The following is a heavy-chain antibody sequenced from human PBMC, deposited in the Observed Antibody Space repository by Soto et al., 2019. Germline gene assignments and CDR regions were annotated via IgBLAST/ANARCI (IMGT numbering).Heavy chain of an antibody. CDR1: GLTFSRHW. Sequence: EVQLVESGGGLVQPGGSLRLSCTASGLTFSRHWMSWVRQAPGKGLEWVSNIKQDGSEKYYVASVKGRFTIARDNAKNSLFLQMISLRDEDTAVYYCAGRVPDDVYYGVFDYWGQGALVTFSP. J-gene: IGHJ4*02. CDR3: AGRVPDDVYYGVFDY. CDR2: IKQDGSEK. D-gene: IGHD3-3*01. V-gene: IGHV3-7*03.